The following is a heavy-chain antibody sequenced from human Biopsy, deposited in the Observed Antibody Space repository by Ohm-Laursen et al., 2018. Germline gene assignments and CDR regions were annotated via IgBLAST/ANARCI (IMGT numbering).Heavy chain of an antibody. CDR3: VRGVDYYDPYHYYALDV. Sequence: FSSYGMHWVRQTPGKGLEWLGEINHSGRTNYNPSLKSRVTISVDTSKNQFSLKVRSVTAADTAVYYCVRGVDYYDPYHYYALDVWGQGTTVTVSS. V-gene: IGHV4-34*01. J-gene: IGHJ6*02. CDR2: INHSGRT. CDR1: FSSYG. D-gene: IGHD3-22*01.